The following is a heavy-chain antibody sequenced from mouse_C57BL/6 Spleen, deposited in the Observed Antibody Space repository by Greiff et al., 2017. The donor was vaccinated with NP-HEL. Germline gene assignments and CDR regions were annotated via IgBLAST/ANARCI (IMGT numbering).Heavy chain of an antibody. V-gene: IGHV14-4*01. CDR1: GFNIKDDY. D-gene: IGHD2-5*01. CDR3: TTASYYSNPWFAY. Sequence: VQLQQSGAELVRPGASVKLSCTASGFNIKDDYMHWVKQRPEQGLEWIGWIDPENGDTEYASKFQGKATITADTSSNTAYLQLSSLTSEDTAVYYCTTASYYSNPWFAYWGQGTLVTVSA. CDR2: IDPENGDT. J-gene: IGHJ3*01.